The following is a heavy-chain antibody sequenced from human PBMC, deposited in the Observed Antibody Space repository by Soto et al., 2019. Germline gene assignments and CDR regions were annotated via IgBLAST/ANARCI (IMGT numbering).Heavy chain of an antibody. CDR3: ARAVVVVAATYYYYGMDV. V-gene: IGHV1-69*12. Sequence: QVQLVQSGAEVKKPGSSVKVSCKASGGTFSSYAISWVRQAPGQGLEWMGGIIPIFGTANYAQKFQGRVTSPADESTSTAYVELSSLRSEDTAVYYCARAVVVVAATYYYYGMDVWGQGTTVTVSS. CDR1: GGTFSSYA. J-gene: IGHJ6*02. CDR2: IIPIFGTA. D-gene: IGHD2-15*01.